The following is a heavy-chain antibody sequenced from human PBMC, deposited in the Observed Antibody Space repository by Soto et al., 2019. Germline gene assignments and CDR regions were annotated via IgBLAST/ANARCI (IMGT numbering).Heavy chain of an antibody. V-gene: IGHV3-48*02. CDR3: ARDPPDDDSSGYYLTEVDY. CDR2: ISSSSSTI. J-gene: IGHJ4*02. CDR1: GFTFSSYS. Sequence: GGSLRLSCAASGFTFSSYSMNWVRQAPGKGLEWVSYISSSSSTIYYADSVKGRFTISRDNAKNSLYLQMNSLRDEDTAVYYCARDPPDDDSSGYYLTEVDYWGQGTLVTVSS. D-gene: IGHD3-22*01.